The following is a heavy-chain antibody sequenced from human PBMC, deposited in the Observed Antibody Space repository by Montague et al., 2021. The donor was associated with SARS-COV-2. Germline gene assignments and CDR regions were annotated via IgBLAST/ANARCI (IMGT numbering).Heavy chain of an antibody. D-gene: IGHD3-3*01. V-gene: IGHV3-23*01. J-gene: IGHJ6*02. CDR1: GFTFSTYA. CDR2: VTGSGGAT. CDR3: ARHVGMERVTYGMDV. Sequence: SLRLSCAASGFTFSTYAMSWVRQAPGKGLKWVSSVTGSGGATYYADSVKGRFTISRDNSKNTVFLHMSSLRAEDTAVYYCARHVGMERVTYGMDVWGQGTTVTVSS.